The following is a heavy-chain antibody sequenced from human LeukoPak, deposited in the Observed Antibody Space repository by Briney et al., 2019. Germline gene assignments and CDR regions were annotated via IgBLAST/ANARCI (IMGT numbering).Heavy chain of an antibody. Sequence: PGGSLRLSCAASGFTVSSNYMSWVRQAPGKGLEWVSVIYSGGSTYYADSVKGRFTISRYNSKNTLYLQMNSLRAEDTAVYYCARDRAGRDGYNFLDYWGQGTLVTVSS. J-gene: IGHJ4*02. D-gene: IGHD5-24*01. CDR1: GFTVSSNY. CDR2: IYSGGST. CDR3: ARDRAGRDGYNFLDY. V-gene: IGHV3-53*01.